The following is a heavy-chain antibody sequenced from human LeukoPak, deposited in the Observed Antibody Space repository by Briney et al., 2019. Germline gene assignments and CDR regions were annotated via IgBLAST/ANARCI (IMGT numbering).Heavy chain of an antibody. CDR1: GGFFSGYY. J-gene: IGHJ3*02. CDR3: ARVDYLDAFDT. Sequence: SETLSLTCAVYGGFFSGYYWSWIRQPPGKGLEWIGEINHSGSTNYNPSLKSRVTISVDTSKNQFSLKLSSVTAADTAVYYCARVDYLDAFDTWGQGTMVTVSS. D-gene: IGHD3-16*01. CDR2: INHSGST. V-gene: IGHV4-34*01.